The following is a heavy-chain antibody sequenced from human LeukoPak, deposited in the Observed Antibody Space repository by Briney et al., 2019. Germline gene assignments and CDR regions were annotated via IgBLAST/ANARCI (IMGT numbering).Heavy chain of an antibody. J-gene: IGHJ4*02. V-gene: IGHV3-23*01. CDR2: ISGNGGDT. CDR3: AKGRALVGGSTRSYDH. D-gene: IGHD1-26*01. Sequence: GGTLTLSCAASGFTFSSYSMSWVRQASGKGLEWVSVISGNGGDTFYADSVKGRFTISRDSSKDMLYLQMNSLRVEDTAVYYCAKGRALVGGSTRSYDHWGQGTLVTVSS. CDR1: GFTFSSYS.